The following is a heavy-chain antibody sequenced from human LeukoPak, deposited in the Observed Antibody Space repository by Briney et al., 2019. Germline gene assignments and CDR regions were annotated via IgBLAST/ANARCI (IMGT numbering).Heavy chain of an antibody. CDR1: GGHFSGFY. Sequence: SETLSLTCAVYGGHFSGFYWSWIRQAPGKGLEWIGEINHSGSFNYNPSLKSRLLILVDTSKNQFSLKLSSVTAADTAVYYCARVTYCNTTSCHPIGWFVPWGQGTLVTVSS. CDR2: INHSGSF. CDR3: ARVTYCNTTSCHPIGWFVP. J-gene: IGHJ5*02. D-gene: IGHD2/OR15-2a*01. V-gene: IGHV4-34*01.